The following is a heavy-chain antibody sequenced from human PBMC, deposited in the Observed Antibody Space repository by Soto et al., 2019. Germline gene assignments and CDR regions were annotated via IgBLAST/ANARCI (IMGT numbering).Heavy chain of an antibody. CDR2: ISYDGSNK. CDR1: GFTFNSYA. Sequence: GGSLRLSCAASGFTFNSYAMHWVRQAPGKGLEWVAVISYDGSNKYYADSVKGRFTISRDNSKNTLYLQMNSLRAEDTAVYYCARDKEGSGWYGYTYYYGMDVWGQGTAVTVSS. D-gene: IGHD6-19*01. V-gene: IGHV3-30-3*01. CDR3: ARDKEGSGWYGYTYYYGMDV. J-gene: IGHJ6*02.